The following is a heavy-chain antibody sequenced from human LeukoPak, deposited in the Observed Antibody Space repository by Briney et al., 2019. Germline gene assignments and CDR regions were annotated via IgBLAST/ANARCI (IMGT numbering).Heavy chain of an antibody. CDR3: AGTPSVDYFDY. CDR1: GFTFSSNW. V-gene: IGHV3-7*03. J-gene: IGHJ4*02. CDR2: VKQDGSET. Sequence: GGSLRLSCAASGFTFSSNWMSWVRQAPGKGLEWVANVKQDGSETYYVDSVKGRFTISRDNAKNSLFLQMNTLRVEDTAVYYCAGTPSVDYFDYWGQGTLVTVSS.